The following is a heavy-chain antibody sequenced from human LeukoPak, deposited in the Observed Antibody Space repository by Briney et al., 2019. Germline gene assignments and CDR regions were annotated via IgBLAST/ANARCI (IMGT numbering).Heavy chain of an antibody. Sequence: GGSLRLSCAASGFTFDDYAMHWVRQAPGKGLEWVSLISWDGGSNYYAESVKGRFTISRDNSKNSLYLQMNSLRAEDTALYYCAKADYGDYVIDYWGQGTLVTVSS. CDR2: ISWDGGSN. CDR3: AKADYGDYVIDY. V-gene: IGHV3-43D*03. CDR1: GFTFDDYA. J-gene: IGHJ4*02. D-gene: IGHD4-17*01.